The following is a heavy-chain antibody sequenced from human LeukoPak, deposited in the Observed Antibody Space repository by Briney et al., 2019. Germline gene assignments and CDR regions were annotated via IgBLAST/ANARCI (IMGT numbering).Heavy chain of an antibody. CDR1: GFTFSSYW. J-gene: IGHJ6*03. CDR2: IKQDGSEK. CDR3: ARVNVDTAHGYYYYYYYMDV. D-gene: IGHD5-18*01. Sequence: GGSLRLSCAASGFTFSSYWMSWVRQAPGKGLEWVANIKQDGSEKYYVDSVKGRFTISRDNVKKSLYLQMNSLRAEDTAVYYCARVNVDTAHGYYYYYYYMDVWGKRTTVTVSS. V-gene: IGHV3-7*03.